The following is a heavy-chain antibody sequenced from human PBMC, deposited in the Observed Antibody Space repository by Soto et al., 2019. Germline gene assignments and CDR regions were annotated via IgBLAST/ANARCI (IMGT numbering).Heavy chain of an antibody. V-gene: IGHV4-31*03. D-gene: IGHD2-15*01. CDR1: GGSISSGGYY. Sequence: SETLSLTCTVSGGSISSGGYYWSWIRQHPGKGLEWIGYIYYSGSTYYNPSLKSRVTISVDTSKNQFSLKLSSVTAADTAVYYCARGGACSGGSCYQYFDYWGQGTLVTVSS. J-gene: IGHJ4*02. CDR3: ARGGACSGGSCYQYFDY. CDR2: IYYSGST.